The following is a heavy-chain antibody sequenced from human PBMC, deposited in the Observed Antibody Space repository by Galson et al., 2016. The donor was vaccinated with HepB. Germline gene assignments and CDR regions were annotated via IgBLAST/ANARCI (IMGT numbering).Heavy chain of an antibody. CDR2: ISSSGNTI. J-gene: IGHJ4*02. Sequence: SLRLSCAASTFTFSSDAMSWVRQAPGKGLEWVSYISSSGNTIYYADPVKGRFTISRDNAKNSLYLQMNSLRAEDTAVYYCASYPGYFPGNWGQGTLVTVSS. D-gene: IGHD3-9*01. CDR1: TFTFSSDA. CDR3: ASYPGYFPGN. V-gene: IGHV3-48*03.